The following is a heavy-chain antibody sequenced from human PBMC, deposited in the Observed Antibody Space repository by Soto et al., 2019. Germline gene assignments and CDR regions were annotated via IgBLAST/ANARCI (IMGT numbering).Heavy chain of an antibody. CDR1: GFTVSSNY. J-gene: IGHJ4*02. V-gene: IGHV3-53*01. Sequence: GGSLRLSCAASGFTVSSNYMSWVRQAPGKGLEWVSVIYSGGSTYYADSVKGRFTISRDNSKNTLYLQMNSLRAEDTAVYYCASGQWLEDFHYWGQGTLVTVSS. CDR2: IYSGGST. D-gene: IGHD6-19*01. CDR3: ASGQWLEDFHY.